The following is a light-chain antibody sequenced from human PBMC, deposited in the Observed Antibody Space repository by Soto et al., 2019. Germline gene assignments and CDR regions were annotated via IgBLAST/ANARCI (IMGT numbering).Light chain of an antibody. Sequence: DVQMTQSPSSLSASVGDRVTITCRASQPISNYLNWYQQKAGEAPKVLIYATSTLQSGVPSRFSGSGSGTDFTLTISSLEPEDFAVYYCQQRSNWPPVITFGQGTRLEIK. CDR3: QQRSNWPPVIT. CDR2: ATS. V-gene: IGKV1-9*01. J-gene: IGKJ5*01. CDR1: QPISNY.